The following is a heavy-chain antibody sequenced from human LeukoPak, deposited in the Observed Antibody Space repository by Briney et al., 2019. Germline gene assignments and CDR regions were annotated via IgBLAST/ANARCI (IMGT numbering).Heavy chain of an antibody. Sequence: GGSLRLSCAASGFTFSSYAMHWVRQAPGKGLEYVSAISSNGGSTYYANSVKGRFTISRDNSKNTLYLQMGSLRAEDMAVYYCARIPSAWFGELGDYWGQGTLVTVSS. J-gene: IGHJ4*02. CDR3: ARIPSAWFGELGDY. V-gene: IGHV3-64*01. CDR1: GFTFSSYA. D-gene: IGHD3-10*01. CDR2: ISSNGGST.